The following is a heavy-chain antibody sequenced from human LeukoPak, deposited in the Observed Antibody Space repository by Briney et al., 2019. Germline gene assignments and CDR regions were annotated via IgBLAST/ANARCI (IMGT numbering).Heavy chain of an antibody. CDR3: ARDPAYGALDI. J-gene: IGHJ3*02. CDR1: GVTFSNSY. V-gene: IGHV3-7*01. D-gene: IGHD2-21*01. Sequence: GDSLRLSCEASGVTFSNSYMSWVRQAPGKRLEGLAIINPDGSQGSYVDSVKGRFAISRDNALNSLFLQMNSLSDEDTAVYYCARDPAYGALDIWGQGTTVTVSP. CDR2: INPDGSQG.